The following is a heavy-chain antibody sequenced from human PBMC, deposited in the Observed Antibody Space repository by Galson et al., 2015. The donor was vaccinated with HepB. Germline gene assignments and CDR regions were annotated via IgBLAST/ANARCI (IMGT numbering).Heavy chain of an antibody. J-gene: IGHJ4*02. CDR2: IDWDDDK. Sequence: PALVKPPQTLTLTCTFSGFSLRTSGMCVSWIRQPPGKALEWLARIDWDDDKYYSTSLKTRLTISKDTSKNQVVLTMTNMDPVDTATYYCARIEGSTSCYGDYWGQGTLVTVSS. D-gene: IGHD2-2*01. V-gene: IGHV2-70*11. CDR1: GFSLRTSGMC. CDR3: ARIEGSTSCYGDY.